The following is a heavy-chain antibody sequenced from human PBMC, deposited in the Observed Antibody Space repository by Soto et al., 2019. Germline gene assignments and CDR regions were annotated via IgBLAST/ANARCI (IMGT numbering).Heavy chain of an antibody. V-gene: IGHV4-39*01. CDR2: MYHSGST. D-gene: IGHD1-7*01. CDR1: GGSISRSNFY. Sequence: SETLSLTCAVSGGSISRSNFYCAWVRQPPGKGLEWIGSMYHSGSTYYNPSLQSRVSISVDASQNQFSLRLSSVTAADTAVYYCARQLNWNYPLNSWGQGTLVTVSS. CDR3: ARQLNWNYPLNS. J-gene: IGHJ4*02.